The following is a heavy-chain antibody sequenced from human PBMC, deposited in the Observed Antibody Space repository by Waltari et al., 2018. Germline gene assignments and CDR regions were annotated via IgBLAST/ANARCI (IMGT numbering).Heavy chain of an antibody. D-gene: IGHD5-12*01. CDR1: GGSISSSSYY. V-gene: IGHV4-39*01. Sequence: QLQLQESGPGLVKPSETLSLTCTVSGGSISSSSYYWGWIRQPPGKGLEWIGSIYYSGTTSYNPSLKSRVTVSVDTSKNQFSLKRSSVTAADTAVYYCARFERDGYNWGLGYWGQGTLVTVSS. CDR2: IYYSGTT. CDR3: ARFERDGYNWGLGY. J-gene: IGHJ4*02.